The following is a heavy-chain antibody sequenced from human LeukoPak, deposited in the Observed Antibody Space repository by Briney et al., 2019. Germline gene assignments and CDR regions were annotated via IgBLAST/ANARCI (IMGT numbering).Heavy chain of an antibody. CDR3: ARALSIVATPDY. J-gene: IGHJ4*02. Sequence: SETLSLTCAVYGGSFSGYYWSWIRQPPGKGLEWIGEINHSGSTNYNPSLKSRATISVDTSKNQFSLKLSSVTAADTAVYYCARALSIVATPDYRGQGTLATVSS. CDR1: GGSFSGYY. V-gene: IGHV4-34*01. CDR2: INHSGST. D-gene: IGHD5-12*01.